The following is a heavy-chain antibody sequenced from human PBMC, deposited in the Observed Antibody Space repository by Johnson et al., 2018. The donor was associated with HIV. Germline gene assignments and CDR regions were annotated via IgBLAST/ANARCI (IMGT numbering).Heavy chain of an antibody. CDR1: GFTFTDHY. V-gene: IGHV3-30*14. CDR3: ARADGSGSYFGFEI. CDR2: ISYDGSNK. J-gene: IGHJ3*02. D-gene: IGHD3-10*01. Sequence: QVLLVESGGGLVQPGGSLRLSCAASGFTFTDHYMDWVRQAPGKGLEWVAVISYDGSNKYYADSVKGRFTISRDNSKNTLYLQMNSLRAEDTAIYYCARADGSGSYFGFEIWGQGTMVTVSS.